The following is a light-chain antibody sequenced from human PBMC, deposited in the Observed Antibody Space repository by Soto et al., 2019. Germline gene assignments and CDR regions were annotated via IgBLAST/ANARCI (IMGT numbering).Light chain of an antibody. CDR2: KAL. CDR1: QSISSW. CDR3: QQYNSFAWT. Sequence: DIQMTQSPSTLSASVGERVTITCRASQSISSWFAWYQQKRGKAPKRLIYKALSLVSGVPSRLSGSGSGTVFTLTISSLQPDDFATYYCQQYNSFAWTFGQGTKVEIK. V-gene: IGKV1-5*03. J-gene: IGKJ1*01.